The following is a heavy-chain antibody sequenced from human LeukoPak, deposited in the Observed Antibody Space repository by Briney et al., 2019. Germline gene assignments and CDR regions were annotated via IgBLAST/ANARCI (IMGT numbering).Heavy chain of an antibody. CDR1: GGSISSYY. CDR3: ASSLAAAGKGAGYDAFDI. Sequence: SETLSLTCTVAGGSISSYYWSWIRQPPGKGLEWIGYIYYSGSTNYSPSLKSRVTISGDTSKNQFSLKLSSVTAADTAVYYCASSLAAAGKGAGYDAFDIWGQGTMVTVSS. V-gene: IGHV4-59*01. J-gene: IGHJ3*02. D-gene: IGHD6-13*01. CDR2: IYYSGST.